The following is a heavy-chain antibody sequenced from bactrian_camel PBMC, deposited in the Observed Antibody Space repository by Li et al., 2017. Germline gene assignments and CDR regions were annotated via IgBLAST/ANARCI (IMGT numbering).Heavy chain of an antibody. CDR2: IITDGSRT. CDR3: CRSNNRAFTI. V-gene: IGHV3S29*01. CDR1: GFTFSTYY. J-gene: IGHJ4*01. Sequence: QLVESGGGLVQPGGSLRLSCAASGFTFSTYYMSWVRQAPGKGLEWVSTIITDGSRTYYADSVKGRFTASRDNSKNTMYLEMNSLKPEDTAKYFCCRSNNRAFTIWGQGTQVTVS. D-gene: IGHD4*01.